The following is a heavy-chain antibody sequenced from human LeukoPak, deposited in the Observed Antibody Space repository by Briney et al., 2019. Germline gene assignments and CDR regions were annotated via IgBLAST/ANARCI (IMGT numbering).Heavy chain of an antibody. D-gene: IGHD3-9*01. CDR3: AREGGLRYFDTSPDDAFDI. CDR2: IRYDGSNK. Sequence: PGGSLRLSCAASGFTFSSYGMHWVRQAPGKGLEWVAFIRYDGSNKYYADSVKGRFTISRDNAKNSLYLQMNSLRAEDTAVYYCAREGGLRYFDTSPDDAFDIWGQGTMVTVSS. V-gene: IGHV3-30*02. J-gene: IGHJ3*02. CDR1: GFTFSSYG.